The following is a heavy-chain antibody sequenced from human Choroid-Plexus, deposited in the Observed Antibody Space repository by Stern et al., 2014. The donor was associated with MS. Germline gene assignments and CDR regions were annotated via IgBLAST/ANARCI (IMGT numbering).Heavy chain of an antibody. CDR2: VSYDGSNK. V-gene: IGHV3-30*18. CDR1: GFTFGSCA. J-gene: IGHJ5*02. D-gene: IGHD2/OR15-2a*01. Sequence: VQLVESGGGVVQPGRPLRLSCVASGFTFGSCAMHWVRQAPGKGLARAAGVSYDGSNKYYADSVKGRFTISRDNSQNTLYMQMSSLRPEDTAVYYCAKDRQYLTYFFDHWGQGSLVTVSS. CDR3: AKDRQYLTYFFDH.